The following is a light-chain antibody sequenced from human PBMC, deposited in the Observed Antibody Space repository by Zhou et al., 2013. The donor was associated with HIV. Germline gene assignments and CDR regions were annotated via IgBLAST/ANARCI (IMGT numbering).Light chain of an antibody. CDR2: GAS. CDR3: QQYGSSQYT. Sequence: EIVLTQSPGTLSLSPGERATLSCRARQSVSSSYLAWYQHKPGQAPRLLIYGASSRATGIPDRFSGSGSGTDFTLSISRLEPEDFAVYFCQQYGSSQYTFGQGTKLEIK. V-gene: IGKV3-20*01. J-gene: IGKJ2*01. CDR1: QSVSSSY.